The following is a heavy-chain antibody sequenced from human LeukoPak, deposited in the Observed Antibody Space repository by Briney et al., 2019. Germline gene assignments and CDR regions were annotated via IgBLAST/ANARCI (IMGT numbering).Heavy chain of an antibody. CDR1: GYSFTSYW. CDR2: IYPGDSDT. D-gene: IGHD6-19*01. CDR3: ARAIGRTSGWLES. V-gene: IGHV5-51*01. Sequence: GESLKISCKGSGYSFTSYWIGWVRQMPGKGLEWMGYIYPGDSDTRYSPSFQGQVTISADKSISTAYLQWSSLKASDTATYYCARAIGRTSGWLESWGQGTLVTVSS. J-gene: IGHJ4*02.